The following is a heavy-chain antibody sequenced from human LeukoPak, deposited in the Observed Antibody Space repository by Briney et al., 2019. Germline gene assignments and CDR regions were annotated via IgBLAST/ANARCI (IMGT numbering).Heavy chain of an antibody. V-gene: IGHV3-53*01. Sequence: PGGSLRLSCAASGFTVSSNYMSWVRQAPGKGLEWVSVIYSDDNTYYADSVKGRFNISRDNSKNTLYLQMNSRRAEDTAVYYWARDLMGARGYWGQGPLVTVSS. CDR1: GFTVSSNY. CDR3: ARDLMGARGY. D-gene: IGHD1-26*01. J-gene: IGHJ4*02. CDR2: IYSDDNT.